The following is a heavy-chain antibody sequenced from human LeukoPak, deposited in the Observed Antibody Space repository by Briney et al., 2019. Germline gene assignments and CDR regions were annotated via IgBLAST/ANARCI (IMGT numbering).Heavy chain of an antibody. J-gene: IGHJ4*02. CDR2: ISAYNGNT. CDR1: GYTFTSYA. V-gene: IGHV1-18*01. D-gene: IGHD1-26*01. Sequence: ASVKVSCKASGYTFTSYAMHWVRQAPGQGLEWMGWISAYNGNTNYAQKLQGRVTMTRDTSTSTVYMELSSLRSEDTAVYYCARGTGATDYWGQGTLVTVSS. CDR3: ARGTGATDY.